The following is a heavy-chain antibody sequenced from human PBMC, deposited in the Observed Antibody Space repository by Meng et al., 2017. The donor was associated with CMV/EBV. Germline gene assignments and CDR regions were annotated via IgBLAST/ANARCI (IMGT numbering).Heavy chain of an antibody. D-gene: IGHD6-13*01. CDR2: IIPIFGTA. Sequence: SVKVSCKASGGTFSSYAISWVRQAPGQGLEWMGGIIPIFGTANYARKFQGRVTITTDESTSTAYMELSSLRSEDTAVYYCARGRRWGSAAGTYMYYYYGMDVWGQGTTVTVSS. V-gene: IGHV1-69*05. J-gene: IGHJ6*02. CDR1: GGTFSSYA. CDR3: ARGRRWGSAAGTYMYYYYGMDV.